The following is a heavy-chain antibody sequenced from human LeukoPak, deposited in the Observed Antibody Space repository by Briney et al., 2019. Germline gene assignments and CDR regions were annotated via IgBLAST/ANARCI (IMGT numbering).Heavy chain of an antibody. D-gene: IGHD5-18*01. Sequence: PGGSLRLSCAASGFTFSSYWMSWVRQAPGKGLEWVANIKQDGSEKYYVDSVKGRFTISRDNAKNSLYLQMNSLRDEDTAVYYCARDQKHGYTYGYPLDYWGQGTLVTVSS. V-gene: IGHV3-7*01. J-gene: IGHJ4*02. CDR2: IKQDGSEK. CDR3: ARDQKHGYTYGYPLDY. CDR1: GFTFSSYW.